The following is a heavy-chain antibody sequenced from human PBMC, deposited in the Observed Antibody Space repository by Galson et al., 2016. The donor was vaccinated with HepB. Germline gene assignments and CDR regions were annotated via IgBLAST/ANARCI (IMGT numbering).Heavy chain of an antibody. J-gene: IGHJ4*02. CDR3: ACPTGGNWTDY. D-gene: IGHD1-1*01. Sequence: SLRLSCAASGFTFNSYWMAWVHQAPGKGLEWVANIKRDGSEKYYVDSVKGRFTVSRDNAKNSLYLQMNSLRVEDTAVYYCACPTGGNWTDYWGQGILVTVSS. CDR1: GFTFNSYW. V-gene: IGHV3-7*05. CDR2: IKRDGSEK.